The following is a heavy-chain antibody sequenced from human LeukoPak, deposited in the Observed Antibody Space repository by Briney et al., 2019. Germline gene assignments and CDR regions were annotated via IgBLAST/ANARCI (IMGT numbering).Heavy chain of an antibody. D-gene: IGHD5-12*01. V-gene: IGHV1-2*02. Sequence: GASVKVSCKASGYTFTGYYMHWVRQAPGQGLEWMGWINPNSGGTNYAQKFQGRATMTRDTSISTAYMELSRLRSDDTAVYYCARGPPLGGYPVSSWENDYWGQGTLVTVSS. CDR2: INPNSGGT. CDR1: GYTFTGYY. CDR3: ARGPPLGGYPVSSWENDY. J-gene: IGHJ4*02.